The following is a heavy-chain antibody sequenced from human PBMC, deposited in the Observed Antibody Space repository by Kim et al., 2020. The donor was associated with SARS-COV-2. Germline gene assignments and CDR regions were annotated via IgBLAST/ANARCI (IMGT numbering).Heavy chain of an antibody. V-gene: IGHV4-4*07. CDR1: GGSISSDY. CDR3: ARDCGGACSWV. J-gene: IGHJ4*02. CDR2: IHGSGST. D-gene: IGHD2-21*02. Sequence: SETLSLTCAVSGGSISSDYWAWIRQTAGKGLEWIGRIHGSGSTSYNPSLKSRVAMSADMSSNEVSLKLSSMTAADTAVYYCARDCGGACSWVWGQGTLVTVSS.